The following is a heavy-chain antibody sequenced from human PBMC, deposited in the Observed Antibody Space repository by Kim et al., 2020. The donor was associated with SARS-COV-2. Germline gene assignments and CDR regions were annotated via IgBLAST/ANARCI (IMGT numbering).Heavy chain of an antibody. Sequence: GGSLRLSCAASGVTFSDSNVHWVRQASGKGLEWIGRITTKTKDYVTTYGAPVKGRFIISRDDSKKTALLQMNSRKIEDTAVYCCSLAIGDPTWGQGTLVTVSS. V-gene: IGHV3-73*01. D-gene: IGHD2-21*01. CDR3: SLAIGDPT. CDR2: ITTKTKDYVT. CDR1: GVTFSDSN. J-gene: IGHJ1*01.